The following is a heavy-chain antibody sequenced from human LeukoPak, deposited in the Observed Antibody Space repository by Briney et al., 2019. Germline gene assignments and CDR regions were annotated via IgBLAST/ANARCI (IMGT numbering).Heavy chain of an antibody. V-gene: IGHV3-53*01. CDR3: ATAAYGISGSLDY. Sequence: GGSLKLSCAASGFTVQSNSITWVRQLPGQGLECVSVTYGGGTTYYADSLKGRFTISRDNSRNTLYLQMNSLRAEDTAVYCCATAAYGISGSLDYWGQGTLVTVSS. J-gene: IGHJ4*02. CDR1: GFTVQSNS. D-gene: IGHD3-22*01. CDR2: TYGGGTT.